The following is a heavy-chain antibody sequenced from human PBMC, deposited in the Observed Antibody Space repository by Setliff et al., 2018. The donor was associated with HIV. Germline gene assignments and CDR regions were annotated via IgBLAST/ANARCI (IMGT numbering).Heavy chain of an antibody. CDR1: GGTFSNYA. J-gene: IGHJ6*02. V-gene: IGHV1-69*10. CDR3: ARDQRAYNWNDAVFYYYGLDV. D-gene: IGHD1-20*01. CDR2: IIPILDIA. Sequence: VASVKVSCKASGGTFSNYAISWVRQAPGQGLEWMGGIIPILDIANYAQKFQGRVTITADEYTSTAYMELSSLRSEDTAVYYCARDQRAYNWNDAVFYYYGLDVWGQGTTVT.